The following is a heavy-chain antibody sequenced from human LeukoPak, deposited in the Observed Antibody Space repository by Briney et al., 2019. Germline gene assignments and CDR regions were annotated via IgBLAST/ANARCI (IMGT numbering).Heavy chain of an antibody. J-gene: IGHJ4*02. CDR2: ISGSGGST. CDR3: AKLIGSGYDVDY. V-gene: IGHV3-23*01. Sequence: GGSLRLSCAASGFTLSSYAMSWVRQAPGKGLEWVSAISGSGGSTYYADSVKGRFTISRDNSKNTPYLQMNSLRAEDTAVYYCAKLIGSGYDVDYWGQGTLVTVSS. CDR1: GFTLSSYA. D-gene: IGHD3-22*01.